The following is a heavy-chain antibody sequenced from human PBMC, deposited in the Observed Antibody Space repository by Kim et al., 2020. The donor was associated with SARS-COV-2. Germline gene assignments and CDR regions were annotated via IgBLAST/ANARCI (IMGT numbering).Heavy chain of an antibody. CDR1: GFTFSDYY. J-gene: IGHJ6*02. D-gene: IGHD1-26*01. Sequence: GGSLRLSCAASGFTFSDYYMSWIRQAPGKGLEWVSYISSSSSYTNYADSVKGRFTISRDNAKNSLYLQMNSLRAEDTAVYYCARGGGSYYYYGMDVWGQGTTVTVSS. V-gene: IGHV3-11*06. CDR3: ARGGGSYYYYGMDV. CDR2: ISSSSSYT.